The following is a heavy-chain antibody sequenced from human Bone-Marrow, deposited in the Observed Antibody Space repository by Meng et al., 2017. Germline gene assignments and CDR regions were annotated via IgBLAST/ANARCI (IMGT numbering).Heavy chain of an antibody. CDR3: ARDADWVIFDH. CDR2: INGDGSST. Sequence: GESLKISCAASGFTFSSSWMNWVRQAPGKGLVWVSRINGDGSSTTYADSVKGRFTISRDDAKNTVYLQMNSLRAEDTAVYYCARDADWVIFDHWGQGALVTVSS. CDR1: GFTFSSSW. J-gene: IGHJ4*02. D-gene: IGHD3-9*01. V-gene: IGHV3-74*01.